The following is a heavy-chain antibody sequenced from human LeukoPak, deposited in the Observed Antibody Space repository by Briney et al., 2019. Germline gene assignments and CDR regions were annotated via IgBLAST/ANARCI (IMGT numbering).Heavy chain of an antibody. J-gene: IGHJ4*02. D-gene: IGHD3-10*01. CDR2: ISAYNGNT. CDR1: GYTFTSYG. V-gene: IGHV1-18*01. CDR3: ARDHPWGFEEPPYYFDY. Sequence: ASVKVSCKASGYTFTSYGISWVRQAPGQGLEWMGWISAYNGNTNYAQKLQGRVTMTTDTSTSTAYMELRSLRSDDTAVYYCARDHPWGFEEPPYYFDYWGQGTLVTVSS.